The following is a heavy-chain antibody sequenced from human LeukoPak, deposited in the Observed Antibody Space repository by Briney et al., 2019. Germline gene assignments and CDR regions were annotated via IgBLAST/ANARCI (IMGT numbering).Heavy chain of an antibody. V-gene: IGHV4-38-2*01. CDR2: IYHSGST. CDR3: ARGARSAYCSSTSCHYYYYMDV. D-gene: IGHD2-2*01. J-gene: IGHJ6*03. Sequence: SETLSLTCAVSGYSISSGYYWGWIRQPPGKGQEWSGSIYHSGSTYYNPSLKSRVTISVDTSKNQFSLKLSSVTAADTAVYYCARGARSAYCSSTSCHYYYYMDVWGKGTTVTVSS. CDR1: GYSISSGYY.